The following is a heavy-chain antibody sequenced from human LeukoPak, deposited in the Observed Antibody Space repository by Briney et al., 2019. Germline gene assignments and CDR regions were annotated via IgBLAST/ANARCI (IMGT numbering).Heavy chain of an antibody. CDR3: APGYYDFWSASWY. Sequence: SETLSLTCTVSGGSISSYYWSWIRQPPGKGLEWIGYIYYSGSTSYNPSLKSRVTISVDTSKNQFSLRLSSVTAADTAVYYCAPGYYDFWSASWYWGQGTLVTVSS. CDR2: IYYSGST. V-gene: IGHV4-59*01. CDR1: GGSISSYY. D-gene: IGHD3-3*01. J-gene: IGHJ4*02.